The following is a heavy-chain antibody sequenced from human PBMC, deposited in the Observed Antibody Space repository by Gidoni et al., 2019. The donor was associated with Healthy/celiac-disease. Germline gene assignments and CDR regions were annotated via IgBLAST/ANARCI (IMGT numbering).Heavy chain of an antibody. V-gene: IGHV3-30*18. Sequence: QVQLVASGGGVVQPGRSLRLSCEASGFTFTLYCMHLVRQAPGKGLAWVAVISYDGSNKYYADSVKGRFTISRDNSKNTLYLEMNSLRAEDTAVYYCAKDPVRFLEWFAHEFSWGMDVWGQGTTVTVSS. CDR3: AKDPVRFLEWFAHEFSWGMDV. CDR1: GFTFTLYC. D-gene: IGHD3-3*01. J-gene: IGHJ6*02. CDR2: ISYDGSNK.